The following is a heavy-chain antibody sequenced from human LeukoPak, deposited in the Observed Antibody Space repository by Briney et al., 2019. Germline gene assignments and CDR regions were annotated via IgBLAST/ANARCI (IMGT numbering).Heavy chain of an antibody. CDR2: ISYDGSNK. V-gene: IGHV3-30-3*01. CDR1: GFTFSSYA. D-gene: IGHD2-2*01. J-gene: IGHJ4*02. CDR3: ASQPPHCSSTSCYIAY. Sequence: GRSLRLSCAASGFTFSSYAMHWVRQAPGKGLEWVAVISYDGSNKYYADSVKGRFTISRDNSKDTLYLQMNSLRAEDTAVYYCASQPPHCSSTSCYIAYWGQGTLVTVSS.